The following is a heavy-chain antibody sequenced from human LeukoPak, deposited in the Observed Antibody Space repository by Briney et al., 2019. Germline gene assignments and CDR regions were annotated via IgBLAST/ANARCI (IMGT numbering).Heavy chain of an antibody. D-gene: IGHD3-3*01. J-gene: IGHJ4*02. V-gene: IGHV3-21*01. CDR1: GFTFSSYS. Sequence: GGCLRLSWAASGFTFSSYSMNWVRQARGEGLEWVSSISSSSRYIYYAESVKGRFPFSRDNAKNTLYLQMNRLRAEDTAVYYCARGDCDFWSGYTKPYYFDYWGQGTLVTVSS. CDR3: ARGDCDFWSGYTKPYYFDY. CDR2: ISSSSRYI.